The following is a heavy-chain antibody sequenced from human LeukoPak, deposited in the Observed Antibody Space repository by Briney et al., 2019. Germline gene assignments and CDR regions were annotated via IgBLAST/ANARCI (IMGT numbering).Heavy chain of an antibody. CDR3: ASGDSIAAAGTFDY. Sequence: GGSLRLSCAASGFTFSSYAMSWVRQAPGKGLEWVSGIGTSGGSTYYADSVKGRFTISRDSSMNTLYLQMNSLRAEDTAVYYCASGDSIAAAGTFDYWGQGTLVTVSS. CDR1: GFTFSSYA. J-gene: IGHJ4*02. D-gene: IGHD6-13*01. V-gene: IGHV3-23*01. CDR2: IGTSGGST.